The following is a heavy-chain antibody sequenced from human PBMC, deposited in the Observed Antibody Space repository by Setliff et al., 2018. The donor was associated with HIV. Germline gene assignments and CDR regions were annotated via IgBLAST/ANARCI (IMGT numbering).Heavy chain of an antibody. CDR3: ARTTYSGSYFNDS. V-gene: IGHV4-4*08. CDR2: IHFSGST. D-gene: IGHD1-26*01. Sequence: LSLTCTVSGGSISSYYWSWIRQPPGKGLEWIGNIHFSGSTYYNPSLKSRVTVSVDPSKNQFSLKLSSVTAADTAVYYCARTTYSGSYFNDSWGQGTLVTVSS. J-gene: IGHJ5*01. CDR1: GGSISSYY.